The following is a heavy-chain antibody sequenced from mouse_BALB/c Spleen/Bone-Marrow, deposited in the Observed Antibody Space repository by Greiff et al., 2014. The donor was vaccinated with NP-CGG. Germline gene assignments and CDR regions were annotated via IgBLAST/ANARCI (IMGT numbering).Heavy chain of an antibody. CDR3: ARWDGKYAMDY. CDR2: LITYYGDA. Sequence: QVQLKQSGAELVRPGISVKISCKGSGYTFTDYGIRWVRQSHAKSLEWIGVLITYYGDASYNPRFKGKATMTVDKSSSTAYMEIARLTSEDSAIYYCARWDGKYAMDYWGQGTSVTVSS. D-gene: IGHD2-1*01. CDR1: GYTFTDYG. J-gene: IGHJ4*01. V-gene: IGHV1S137*01.